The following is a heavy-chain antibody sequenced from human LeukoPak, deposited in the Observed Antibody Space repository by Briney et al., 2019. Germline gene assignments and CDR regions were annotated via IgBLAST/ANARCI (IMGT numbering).Heavy chain of an antibody. CDR2: IYTSGST. CDR3: ARHSDYWDFDY. J-gene: IGHJ4*02. CDR1: GGSISSYY. D-gene: IGHD4/OR15-4a*01. Sequence: SETLSLTCTVSGGSISSYYRSWIRQPPGKGLEWIGYIYTSGSTNYNPSLKSRVTISVDTSKKQFSLKLSSVTAADTAVYYCARHSDYWDFDYWGQGTLVTVSS. V-gene: IGHV4-4*09.